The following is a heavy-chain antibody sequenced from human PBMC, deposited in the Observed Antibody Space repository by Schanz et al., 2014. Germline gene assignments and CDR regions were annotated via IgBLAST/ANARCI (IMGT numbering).Heavy chain of an antibody. CDR2: VSHDGFTK. CDR3: ATDYSGGGCHI. Sequence: QVQLEESGGGVVQPGGSLRLSCVASGFSFSGFAVHWVRQAPGKGLEWVSIVSHDGFTKYYADSVRGRFTLSRDNSKNTVYLQMNSLSADDTALYFCATDYSGGGCHIWGQGTMVTVSS. V-gene: IGHV3-30*04. J-gene: IGHJ3*02. D-gene: IGHD6-19*01. CDR1: GFSFSGFA.